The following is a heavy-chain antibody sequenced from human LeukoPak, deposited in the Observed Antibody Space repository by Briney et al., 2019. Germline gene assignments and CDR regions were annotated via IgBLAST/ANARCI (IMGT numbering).Heavy chain of an antibody. J-gene: IGHJ4*02. CDR2: INHSGST. CDR3: ARGRSGVVVVPAAIGAVFDY. V-gene: IGHV4-34*01. Sequence: SETLSLTCAVYGGSFSGYYWSWIRQPPGKGLEWIGEINHSGSTNYNPPLKSRVTISVDTSKNQFSLKLSSVTAADTAVYYCARGRSGVVVVPAAIGAVFDYWGQGTLVTVSS. D-gene: IGHD2-2*02. CDR1: GGSFSGYY.